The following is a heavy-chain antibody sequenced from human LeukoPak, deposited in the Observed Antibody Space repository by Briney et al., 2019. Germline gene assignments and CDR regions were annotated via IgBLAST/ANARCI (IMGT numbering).Heavy chain of an antibody. CDR1: GFTFDDYA. Sequence: PGGSLRLSCAASGFTFDDYAMHWVRQAPGKGLEWVSGISWNSGSIGYADSVKGRFTISRDNSKNTLYLQMNSLRAEDTAVYYCAKVGAYGDQYNWFDPWGQGTLVTVSS. CDR2: ISWNSGSI. CDR3: AKVGAYGDQYNWFDP. D-gene: IGHD4-17*01. J-gene: IGHJ5*02. V-gene: IGHV3-9*01.